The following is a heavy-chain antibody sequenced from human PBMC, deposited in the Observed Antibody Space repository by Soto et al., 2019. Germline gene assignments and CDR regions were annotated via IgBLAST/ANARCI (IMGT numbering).Heavy chain of an antibody. D-gene: IGHD6-13*01. V-gene: IGHV3-9*01. J-gene: IGHJ5*02. CDR3: AKGGSAALISAAGTGNLFDP. CDR1: GFTFDDYA. CDR2: ISWSGTNI. Sequence: EVHLVESGGGLVQPGRSLKLSCVASGFTFDDYAMYWVRQAPGKGPEWVSGISWSGTNIAYADSVKGRFNLTRDNAKNPLYLQMNSLRADDTALYYCAKGGSAALISAAGTGNLFDPWGQGSLVTVSS.